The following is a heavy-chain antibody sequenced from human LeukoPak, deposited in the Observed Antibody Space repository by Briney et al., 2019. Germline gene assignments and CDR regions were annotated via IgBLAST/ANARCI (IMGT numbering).Heavy chain of an antibody. Sequence: GGSLRLSCAASGFTFSTYGMHWVRQAPGKGLEWVAMISYDGSNNFYADSVKGRFTISRDNSKNTLYVQMNSLRAEDTAVYYCAKLGPSSYWGQGTLVTVSS. CDR2: ISYDGSNN. J-gene: IGHJ4*02. V-gene: IGHV3-30*18. CDR1: GFTFSTYG. CDR3: AKLGPSSY.